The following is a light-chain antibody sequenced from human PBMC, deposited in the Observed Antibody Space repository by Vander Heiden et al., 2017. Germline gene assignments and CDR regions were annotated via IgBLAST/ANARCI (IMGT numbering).Light chain of an antibody. Sequence: DIQMTPSPSSLSASVGARVTTTCRASQNIKKYLSWYQQRLGKAPQLLIYDASSLQGGVPSRFSGSGSGTDFTLTISNLQPEDFATYYCQQSYSIPPYTFGQGTKLEI. CDR2: DAS. CDR1: QNIKKY. V-gene: IGKV1-39*01. J-gene: IGKJ2*01. CDR3: QQSYSIPPYT.